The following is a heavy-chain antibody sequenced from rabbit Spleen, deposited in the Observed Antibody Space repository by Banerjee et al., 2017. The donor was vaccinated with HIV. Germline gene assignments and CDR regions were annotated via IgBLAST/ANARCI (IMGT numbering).Heavy chain of an antibody. CDR1: GFDLSSFYY. Sequence: QEQLEESGGDLVRPGGTLTLTCKASGFDLSSFYYMCWVRQAPGKGLEWIACIYTGSSGRTYYASWAKGRFPISKTSSTTVTLQMTSLTAADTASYFCARGDDSAGAGYGLWGQGTLVTVS. J-gene: IGHJ6*01. D-gene: IGHD7-1*01. CDR2: IYTGSSGRT. V-gene: IGHV1S45*01. CDR3: ARGDDSAGAGYGL.